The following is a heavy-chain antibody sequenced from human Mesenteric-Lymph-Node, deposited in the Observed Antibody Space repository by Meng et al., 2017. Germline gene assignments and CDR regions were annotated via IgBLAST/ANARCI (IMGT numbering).Heavy chain of an antibody. CDR2: IYHSGST. V-gene: IGHV4-38-2*01. D-gene: IGHD3-22*01. CDR3: ARATWGYYDSSGYYLFDY. Sequence: SETLSLTCAVSGYSFSSGYYWGWIRQPPGKGLEWIGSIYHSGSTYYNPSLKSRVTISVDTSKNQFSLKLSSVTAADTAVYYCARATWGYYDSSGYYLFDYWGQGTLVTVSS. CDR1: GYSFSSGYY. J-gene: IGHJ4*02.